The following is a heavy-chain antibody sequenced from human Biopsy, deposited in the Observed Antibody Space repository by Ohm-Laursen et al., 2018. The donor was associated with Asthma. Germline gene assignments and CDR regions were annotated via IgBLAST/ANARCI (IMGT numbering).Heavy chain of an antibody. CDR1: GGTFNTYV. V-gene: IGHV1-69*13. Sequence: SVKPSCKSLGGTFNTYVIGWGRQAPRQGLESMGGINSVFGTTTYPQKFQDRVTITAYDSTSTVYMELSSLRSEDTAVYYCARKAGSCISWTCYSLDFWGQGTLVTVSS. CDR2: INSVFGTT. CDR3: ARKAGSCISWTCYSLDF. J-gene: IGHJ4*02. D-gene: IGHD2-15*01.